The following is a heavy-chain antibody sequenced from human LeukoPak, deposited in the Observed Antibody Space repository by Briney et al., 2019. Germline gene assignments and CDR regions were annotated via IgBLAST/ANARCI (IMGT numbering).Heavy chain of an antibody. CDR2: ISHDGGST. CDR3: AKDFSSGLFDY. D-gene: IGHD6-19*01. J-gene: IGHJ4*02. Sequence: QLGGSLRLSCAASGFTFSSFAMSWVRQTPGKGLXXVSTISHDGGSTYFADSVKGRFTISRDNSKSTLYLQMNSLRAEDTALYFCAKDFSSGLFDYWGQGTLVAVSS. CDR1: GFTFSSFA. V-gene: IGHV3-23*01.